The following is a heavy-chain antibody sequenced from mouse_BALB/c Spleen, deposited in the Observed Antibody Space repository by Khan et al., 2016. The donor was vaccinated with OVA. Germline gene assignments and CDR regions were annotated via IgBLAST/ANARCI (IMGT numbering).Heavy chain of an antibody. J-gene: IGHJ3*01. Sequence: EVQLVESGGDLVKPGGSLKLSCAASGFTFSTYGMSWVRQTPDKRLEWVATISSGGSYTYYPDSVQGRFTISRDNAKNTLYLQMSSLKSEDTAMFYCARLAYYYDSERFAYWGQGTLVTVSA. CDR2: ISSGGSYT. D-gene: IGHD1-1*01. CDR1: GFTFSTYG. V-gene: IGHV5-6*01. CDR3: ARLAYYYDSERFAY.